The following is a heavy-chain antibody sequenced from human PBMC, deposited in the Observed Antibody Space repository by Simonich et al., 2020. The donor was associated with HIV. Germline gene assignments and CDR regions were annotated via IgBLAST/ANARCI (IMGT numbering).Heavy chain of an antibody. J-gene: IGHJ4*02. V-gene: IGHV4-38-2*01. CDR1: GYSISSGYY. D-gene: IGHD3-22*01. CDR2: IYHSGRT. Sequence: QVQLQESGPGLVKPSETLSLTCAVSGYSISSGYYWGWIRQPPGKGLEWIGSIYHSGRTYSNPSLKSRVTISVDTSKNQFSLKLSSVTAADTAVYYCARNGFYYDSSGYCLFDYWGQGTLVTVSS. CDR3: ARNGFYYDSSGYCLFDY.